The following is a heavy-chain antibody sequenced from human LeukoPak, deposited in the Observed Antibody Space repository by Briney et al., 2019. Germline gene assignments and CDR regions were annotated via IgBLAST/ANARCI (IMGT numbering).Heavy chain of an antibody. Sequence: SETLSLTCTVSGGSISSDYWSWIRQPPGKGLEYIGFIYSSGTSNYNPSLKSRVTMSVDTSKNQFSLKLSSVTAADTAVYYCAREGPIVGATTVDYWGQGTLVTVSS. CDR3: AREGPIVGATTVDY. D-gene: IGHD1-26*01. J-gene: IGHJ4*02. CDR2: IYSSGTS. V-gene: IGHV4-59*12. CDR1: GGSISSDY.